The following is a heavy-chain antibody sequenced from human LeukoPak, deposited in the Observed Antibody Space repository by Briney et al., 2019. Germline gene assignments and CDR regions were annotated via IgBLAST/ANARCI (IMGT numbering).Heavy chain of an antibody. D-gene: IGHD3-22*01. Sequence: SETLSLTCAVYGGSFSGYYWSWIRQPPGKGLEWIGEINHSGSTNYNPSLKGRVTISVDTSKNQFSLRLSSVTAADTAIYYCASVSYDTSLQHWGQGTLVTVSS. J-gene: IGHJ1*01. CDR2: INHSGST. V-gene: IGHV4-34*09. CDR3: ASVSYDTSLQH. CDR1: GGSFSGYY.